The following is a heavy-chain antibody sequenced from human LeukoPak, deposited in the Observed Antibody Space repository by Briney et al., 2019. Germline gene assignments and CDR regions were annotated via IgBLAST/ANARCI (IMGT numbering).Heavy chain of an antibody. J-gene: IGHJ3*02. CDR1: GGSISSYY. Sequence: SETLSLTCTVSGGSISSYYWSWIRQPAGKGLEWIGRIYTSGSTNYNPSLKSRVTMSVDTSKNQFSLKLSSVTAADTAVYYCARVPYDSSDYRPGAFDIWGQGTMVTVSS. CDR3: ARVPYDSSDYRPGAFDI. V-gene: IGHV4-4*07. CDR2: IYTSGST. D-gene: IGHD3-22*01.